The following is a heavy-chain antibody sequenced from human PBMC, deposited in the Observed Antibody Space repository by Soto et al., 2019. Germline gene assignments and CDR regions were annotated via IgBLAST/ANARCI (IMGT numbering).Heavy chain of an antibody. D-gene: IGHD6-6*01. CDR3: ARGDFLAALHGMDV. Sequence: QVQLQESGPGLVKPSQTLSLTCTVSGGSISSGDYYWSWIRQPPGKGLEWIGYIYYSGSTYYNPFLKSRVTIAVDTSKDQFSLKLSSVTAADTAVYYCARGDFLAALHGMDVWGQGTTVTVSS. CDR2: IYYSGST. CDR1: GGSISSGDYY. V-gene: IGHV4-30-4*01. J-gene: IGHJ6*02.